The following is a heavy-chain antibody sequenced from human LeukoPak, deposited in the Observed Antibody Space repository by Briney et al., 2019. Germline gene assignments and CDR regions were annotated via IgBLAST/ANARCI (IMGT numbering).Heavy chain of an antibody. CDR1: GFTFSSYG. Sequence: GGSLRLSCAASGFTFSSYGMHWVRQAPGKGLEGWAFIRYDGSNKYYADSVKGRFTISRDNSKNTLYLQMNSLRAEDTAVYYCAKESRGKIAAAGTVIDYWGQGTLVTVSS. CDR2: IRYDGSNK. CDR3: AKESRGKIAAAGTVIDY. J-gene: IGHJ4*02. V-gene: IGHV3-30*02. D-gene: IGHD6-13*01.